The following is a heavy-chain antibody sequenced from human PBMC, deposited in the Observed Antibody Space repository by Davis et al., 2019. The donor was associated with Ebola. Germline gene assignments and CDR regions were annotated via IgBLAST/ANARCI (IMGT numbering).Heavy chain of an antibody. CDR1: GFTFSSYG. J-gene: IGHJ4*02. D-gene: IGHD4-17*01. CDR3: ARVDENGDTDS. V-gene: IGHV3-33*01. Sequence: GESLKISCAASGFTFSSYGMHWVRQAPGKGLEWVAVIWYDGSNKYYADSVKGRFTISRDNSKNTLYLQMNSLRAEDTALYYCARVDENGDTDSWGQGTLVTVSS. CDR2: IWYDGSNK.